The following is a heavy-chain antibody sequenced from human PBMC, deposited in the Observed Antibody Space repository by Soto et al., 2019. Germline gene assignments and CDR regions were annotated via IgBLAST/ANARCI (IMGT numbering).Heavy chain of an antibody. CDR1: GGSISSHY. CDR3: ASWGGHSYVVSYYYYYGMDV. Sequence: QVQLQESGPGLVKPSETLSLTCTVSGGSISSHYWSWIRQPPGHGLEWIGYIYYSGSTNYNPSLKSRVTISVDTSKNQFSLKLSSVTAADTAVYYWASWGGHSYVVSYYYYYGMDVWGQGTTVTVSS. CDR2: IYYSGST. J-gene: IGHJ6*02. D-gene: IGHD5-18*01. V-gene: IGHV4-59*08.